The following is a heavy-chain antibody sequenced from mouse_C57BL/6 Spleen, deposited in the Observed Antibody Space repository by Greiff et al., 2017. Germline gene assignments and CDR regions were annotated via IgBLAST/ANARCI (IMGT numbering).Heavy chain of an antibody. Sequence: VKLQQSGAELVRPGTSVKVSCKASGYAFTNYLIEWVKQRPGQGLEGIGVINPVSGGTNYHEKFKGKETLTADKSSSTAYMQLSSLTSEDSAIYFCAKPNWDVCYWGQGATLAVSS. CDR1: GYAFTNYL. J-gene: IGHJ2*01. V-gene: IGHV1-54*01. CDR3: AKPNWDVCY. D-gene: IGHD4-1*01. CDR2: INPVSGGT.